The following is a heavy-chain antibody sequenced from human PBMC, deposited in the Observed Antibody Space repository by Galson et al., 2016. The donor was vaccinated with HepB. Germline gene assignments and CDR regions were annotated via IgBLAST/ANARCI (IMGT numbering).Heavy chain of an antibody. V-gene: IGHV2-5*02. Sequence: PALVKPTQTLTLTCSFSGFSLSRGVGVGWIRQPPGEALEWLALLYWGDHERYRPSLMRRLTITKYSSKNQVVLTMTDIDPVDTATYYCAHAVSTPDFDFWSGPYFDSWGQGILVTVSS. CDR1: GFSLSRGVG. D-gene: IGHD3-3*01. CDR3: AHAVSTPDFDFWSGPYFDS. J-gene: IGHJ4*02. CDR2: LYWGDHE.